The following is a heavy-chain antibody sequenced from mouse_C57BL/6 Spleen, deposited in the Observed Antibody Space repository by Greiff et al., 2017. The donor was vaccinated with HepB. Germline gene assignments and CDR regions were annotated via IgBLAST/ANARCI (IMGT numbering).Heavy chain of an antibody. CDR1: GYSITSGYY. J-gene: IGHJ2*01. CDR3: AREVIYRNFDY. D-gene: IGHD2-1*01. V-gene: IGHV3-6*01. CDR2: ISYDGSN. Sequence: ESGPGLVKPSQSLSLTCSVTGYSITSGYYWNWIRQFPGNKLEWMGYISYDGSNNYNPSLKNRISITRDTSKNQFFLKLNSVTTEDTATYYCAREVIYRNFDYWGQGTTLTVSS.